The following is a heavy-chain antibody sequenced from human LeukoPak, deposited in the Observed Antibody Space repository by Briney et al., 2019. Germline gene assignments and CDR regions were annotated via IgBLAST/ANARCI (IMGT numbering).Heavy chain of an antibody. J-gene: IGHJ5*02. V-gene: IGHV3-23*01. CDR1: GFTFSSYA. CDR2: ISGSGGST. D-gene: IGHD2-8*01. Sequence: GGSLRLSCAVSGFTFSSYAMSWVRQTPGKGLEWVSAISGSGGSTYYADSVKGRFTISRDNSKNTLFLHMNSLRAEDTAVYYCAKVLGYCANDVCPWFDPWGQGTLVTVSS. CDR3: AKVLGYCANDVCPWFDP.